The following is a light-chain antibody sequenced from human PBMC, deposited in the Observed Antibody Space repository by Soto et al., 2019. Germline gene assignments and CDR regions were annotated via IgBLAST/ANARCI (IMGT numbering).Light chain of an antibody. J-gene: IGKJ4*01. CDR2: EAS. CDR1: QSISSW. Sequence: IQITQSPSTLSASVGDRVTITCRASQSISSWLAWYQQKPGKAPRLLIYEASGLQSGVQSRFSRSGAGTDCTLTISSLQPEDFATSYCLQDYNCPLAFGGGTKVDIK. V-gene: IGKV1-6*01. CDR3: LQDYNCPLA.